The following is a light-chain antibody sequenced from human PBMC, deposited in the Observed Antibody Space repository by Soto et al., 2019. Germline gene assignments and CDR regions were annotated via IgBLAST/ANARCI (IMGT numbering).Light chain of an antibody. CDR2: LNSDGSH. CDR3: QTWDIGSGVV. CDR1: SGHNNYA. Sequence: QLVLTQSPSASASLGASVKLTCTLSSGHNNYAIAWHQQQAEKGPRYLMKLNSDGSHTKGDGIPDRFSGSSSGAERYLTISSLQSDDEADYYCQTWDIGSGVVFGGGTKLTVL. V-gene: IGLV4-69*01. J-gene: IGLJ2*01.